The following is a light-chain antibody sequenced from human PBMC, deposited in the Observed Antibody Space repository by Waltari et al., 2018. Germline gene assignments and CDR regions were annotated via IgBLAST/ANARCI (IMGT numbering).Light chain of an antibody. J-gene: IGKJ2*01. V-gene: IGKV4-1*01. CDR2: WAS. CDR1: PSVLYSSNNKNY. Sequence: DIVMTKSPDSLAVSLGERATINCKSSPSVLYSSNNKNYLAWYQQKPGQPPKLLIYWASTRESGVPDRFSGSGSGTDFTLTISSLQAEDVAVYYCQQYYSTPPRDTFGQGTKLEIK. CDR3: QQYYSTPPRDT.